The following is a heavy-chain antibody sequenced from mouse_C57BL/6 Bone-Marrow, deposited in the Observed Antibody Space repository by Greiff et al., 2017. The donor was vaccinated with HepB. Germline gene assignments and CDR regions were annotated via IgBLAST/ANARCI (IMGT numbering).Heavy chain of an antibody. CDR2: IDPSDSYT. Sequence: QVQLKQPGAELVMPGASVKLSCKASGYTFTSYWMHWVKQRPGQGLEWIGEIDPSDSYTNYNQKFKGKSTLTVDKSSSTAYMQRSSLTSEDSAVYYCATTVVATDYAMDYWGQGTSVTVSS. V-gene: IGHV1-69*01. J-gene: IGHJ4*01. D-gene: IGHD1-1*01. CDR3: ATTVVATDYAMDY. CDR1: GYTFTSYW.